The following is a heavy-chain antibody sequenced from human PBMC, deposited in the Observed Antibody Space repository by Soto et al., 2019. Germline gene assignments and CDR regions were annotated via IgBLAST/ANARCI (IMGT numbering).Heavy chain of an antibody. Sequence: QLQLQESGPGLVEPSETLSLTCTVSGGSISGTNEYWGWIRQPPGKGLEWIASIHYDGRTYYTPSRKSRLNIYAETSKNHFSLKLSSVTAADTAVYYCARTYFGSGSYSYWGQGTLVIVSS. CDR3: ARTYFGSGSYSY. CDR1: GGSISGTNEY. D-gene: IGHD3-10*01. V-gene: IGHV4-39*02. J-gene: IGHJ1*01. CDR2: IHYDGRT.